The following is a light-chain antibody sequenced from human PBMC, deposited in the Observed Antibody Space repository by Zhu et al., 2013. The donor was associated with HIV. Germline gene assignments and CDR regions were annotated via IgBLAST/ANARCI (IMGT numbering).Light chain of an antibody. CDR3: QHVNNNAA. V-gene: IGKV3-15*01. J-gene: IGKJ3*01. CDR1: QSVRSN. Sequence: EVVMTQSPATLSVSPGERATLSCRASQSVRSNLAWYQQKPGQAPRLLIYGASTRATGIPASFSGSGSGTEFTLTISSLQSEDFATYYCQHVNNNAAFGPGTTVDV. CDR2: GAS.